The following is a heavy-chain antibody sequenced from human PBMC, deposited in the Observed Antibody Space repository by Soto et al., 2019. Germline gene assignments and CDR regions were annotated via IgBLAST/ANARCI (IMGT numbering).Heavy chain of an antibody. CDR3: ARDDPFDP. V-gene: IGHV4-59*01. CDR1: GGAFRSYF. Sequence: QVRLQESGPQLVKPSATLSLTCTVSGGAFRSYFWSWIRQPPGKGLEWIGNIHSSGKSNYNPSFKRQVSMSIDASKNRFSVRLTSVTAADTAVYDCARDDPFDPWGQGMLVTVSS. J-gene: IGHJ5*02. CDR2: IHSSGKS.